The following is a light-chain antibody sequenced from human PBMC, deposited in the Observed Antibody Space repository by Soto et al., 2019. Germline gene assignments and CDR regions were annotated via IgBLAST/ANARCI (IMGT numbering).Light chain of an antibody. CDR3: ISYAGSSNFVV. J-gene: IGLJ2*01. CDR2: EVT. V-gene: IGLV2-8*01. CDR1: SSGVGSYNY. Sequence: QSALTQPPSASGSPGQSVTISCTGTSSGVGSYNYVSWIRQRPGTAPKLMIYEVTQRPSGVPDRFSGSKSGNTASLTVSGLQAEDEADYFCISYAGSSNFVVFGVGTKLTVL.